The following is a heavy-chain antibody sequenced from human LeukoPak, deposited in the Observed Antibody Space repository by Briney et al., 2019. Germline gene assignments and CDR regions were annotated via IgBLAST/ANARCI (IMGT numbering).Heavy chain of an antibody. Sequence: PSETLSLTCGVSGTSFTSYYWSWIRQTPGKGLEWIGEVNHSGYTNMNPSLKSRVTISVDTSKNQFSLMMTSVTAADTAVYYCARHYHDSSGPYFDYWGQGTLVTVSS. CDR2: VNHSGYT. J-gene: IGHJ4*02. CDR1: GTSFTSYY. V-gene: IGHV4-34*01. D-gene: IGHD3-22*01. CDR3: ARHYHDSSGPYFDY.